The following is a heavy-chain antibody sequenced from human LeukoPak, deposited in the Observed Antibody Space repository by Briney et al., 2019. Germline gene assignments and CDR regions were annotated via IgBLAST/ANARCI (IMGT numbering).Heavy chain of an antibody. Sequence: SETLSLTCTVSGGSISSGDYYWSWIRQPPGKGLEWIGYIYYSGSTYYNPSLKSRVTISVDTSKNQFSLKLSSVTAADTAVYYCARDPGGSYDQDAFDIWGQGTMVTVSS. J-gene: IGHJ3*02. CDR1: GGSISSGDYY. CDR3: ARDPGGSYDQDAFDI. D-gene: IGHD1-26*01. V-gene: IGHV4-30-4*02. CDR2: IYYSGST.